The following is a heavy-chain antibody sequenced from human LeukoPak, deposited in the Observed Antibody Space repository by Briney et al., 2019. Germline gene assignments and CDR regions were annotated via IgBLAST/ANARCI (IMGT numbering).Heavy chain of an antibody. D-gene: IGHD7-27*01. CDR1: GFTYSSYG. J-gene: IGHJ3*02. CDR2: IWYDGSNK. Sequence: GGSLRLSCAASGFTYSSYGMHWVRQAPGKGLEWVAVIWYDGSNKYYADSVKGRFTISRDNSKNTLYLQMNSLRAEDTAVYYCAKILGSGVWYGFDIWGQGTMVTVSS. CDR3: AKILGSGVWYGFDI. V-gene: IGHV3-33*06.